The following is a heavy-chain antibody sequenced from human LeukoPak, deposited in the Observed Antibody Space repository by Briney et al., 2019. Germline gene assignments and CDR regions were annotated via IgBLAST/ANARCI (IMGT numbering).Heavy chain of an antibody. CDR3: ARSWGTDYFDY. CDR2: ISSSSRYI. J-gene: IGHJ4*02. D-gene: IGHD3-16*01. Sequence: GGSLRLSCAASGFTFSSYSMNWVRQAPGKGLEWVSSISSSSRYIYYPDSLKGRFTISRDNAKNSLYLQMNSLRAEDTAVYYCARSWGTDYFDYWGQGTLVTASS. CDR1: GFTFSSYS. V-gene: IGHV3-21*01.